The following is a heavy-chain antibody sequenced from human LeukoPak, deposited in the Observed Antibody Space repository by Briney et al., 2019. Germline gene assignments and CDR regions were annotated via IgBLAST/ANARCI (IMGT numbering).Heavy chain of an antibody. CDR1: VGSISSGDYY. CDR3: ARGGGGYYDILTGYYQALDY. CDR2: IYYRGST. J-gene: IGHJ4*02. D-gene: IGHD3-9*01. V-gene: IGHV4-30-4*08. Sequence: PSETLSLTCTVSVGSISSGDYYWSWIRQPPGKGLEWIGYIYYRGSTHYNPPLKSRVTISVDTSKNQFSLKLSSVTAADTAVYYCARGGGGYYDILTGYYQALDYWGQGTLVTVSS.